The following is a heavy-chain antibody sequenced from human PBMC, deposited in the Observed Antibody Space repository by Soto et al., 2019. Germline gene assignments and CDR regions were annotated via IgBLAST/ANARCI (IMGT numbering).Heavy chain of an antibody. CDR1: GFTISNYG. Sequence: QVQLVESGGGVVQPGRSLRLSCAASGFTISNYGMHWVRQAPGKGLECVAVMSYDGTITYYADSVKGRFTISRDNSKNTLYLQMNSLRTEDTAVYYCATTRVGPCSSSICFSGIFDGMDVWGQGTTVTVSS. V-gene: IGHV3-30-3*01. D-gene: IGHD2-2*01. CDR2: MSYDGTIT. CDR3: ATTRVGPCSSSICFSGIFDGMDV. J-gene: IGHJ6*02.